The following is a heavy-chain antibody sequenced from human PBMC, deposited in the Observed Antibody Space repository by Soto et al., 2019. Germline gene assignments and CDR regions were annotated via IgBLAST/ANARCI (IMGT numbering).Heavy chain of an antibody. CDR2: ISSSSSYI. Sequence: GGSLRLSCAASGFTFSSYSMNWVRQAPGKGLEWVSSISSSSSYIYYADSVKGRFTISRDNAKNSLYLQMNSLRAEDTAVYYCARDKIVRGVKPYYYYGMDVWGQGTTVTVSS. D-gene: IGHD3-10*01. V-gene: IGHV3-21*01. J-gene: IGHJ6*02. CDR3: ARDKIVRGVKPYYYYGMDV. CDR1: GFTFSSYS.